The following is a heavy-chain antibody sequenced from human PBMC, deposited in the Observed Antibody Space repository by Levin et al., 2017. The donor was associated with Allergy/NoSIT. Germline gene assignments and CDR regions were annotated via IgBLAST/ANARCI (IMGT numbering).Heavy chain of an antibody. CDR3: ARGSPQQVNWFDP. CDR1: GFTFSDYY. D-gene: IGHD6-13*01. V-gene: IGHV3-11*05. CDR2: ISSSSSYT. J-gene: IGHJ5*02. Sequence: GGSLRLSCAASGFTFSDYYMSWIRQAPGKGLEWVSFISSSSSYTNYADSVKGRFTISRDNAKNSLYLQMNSLRAEDTAVYYCARGSPQQVNWFDPWGQGTLVTVSS.